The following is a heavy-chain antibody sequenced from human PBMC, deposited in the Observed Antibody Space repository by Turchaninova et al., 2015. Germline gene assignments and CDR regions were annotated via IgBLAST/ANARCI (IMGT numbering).Heavy chain of an antibody. J-gene: IGHJ4*01. D-gene: IGHD2-2*01. CDR3: ARDSLMTPASGDDYFDS. Sequence: EVQLVESGGGLVQPGGSLRLSCAASGFSFSDYLMSWVRLTTGTGLEWVGNFYQFGNEINNVDSGTDRFTLSRENAKNLVFLQVNSLRAEDTAIYYCARDSLMTPASGDDYFDSWGQGTLVTVSS. CDR1: GFSFSDYL. V-gene: IGHV3-7*03. CDR2: FYQFGNEI.